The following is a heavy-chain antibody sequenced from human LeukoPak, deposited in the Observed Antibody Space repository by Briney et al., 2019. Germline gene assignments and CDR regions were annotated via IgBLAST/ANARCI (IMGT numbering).Heavy chain of an antibody. D-gene: IGHD2-21*01. CDR1: GFMFSDYG. V-gene: IGHV3-30*18. CDR3: AKDGPYCGGITCYFRYFDF. CDR2: ISNDGSII. J-gene: IGHJ2*01. Sequence: HPGGSLRLSCAASGFMFSDYGMHWVRQAPGKGLEWVAVISNDGSIIYYADSVKGRFTISRDNSKNTLHLQMNSLRPDDTAVYYCAKDGPYCGGITCYFRYFDFWGRGTLVTVSS.